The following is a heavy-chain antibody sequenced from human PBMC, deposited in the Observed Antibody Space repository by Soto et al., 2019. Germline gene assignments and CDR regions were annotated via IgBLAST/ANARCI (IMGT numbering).Heavy chain of an antibody. Sequence: PGGSLRLSCAASGFTFSSYAMHWVRQAPGKGLEWVAVISYDGSNKYYADSVKGRFTISRDNSKNTLYLQMNSLRAEDTAVYYCARDFNPGTPTTAFDYWGQGTLVTVSS. CDR1: GFTFSSYA. CDR3: ARDFNPGTPTTAFDY. V-gene: IGHV3-30-3*01. J-gene: IGHJ4*02. CDR2: ISYDGSNK. D-gene: IGHD2-2*01.